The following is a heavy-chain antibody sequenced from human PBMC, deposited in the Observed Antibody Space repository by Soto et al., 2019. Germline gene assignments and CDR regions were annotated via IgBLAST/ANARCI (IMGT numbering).Heavy chain of an antibody. Sequence: QVQLVQSGAEVKKPGASVKVSCKASGYTFTSYDINWVRQATGQGLEWMGWMNPNSGNTGYAQKFQGRVTMTRNTSRSTAYMELRSLRSEDTAVYYCARERGYCTNGVCSNWFDPWGQGTLVTVSS. CDR3: ARERGYCTNGVCSNWFDP. CDR2: MNPNSGNT. D-gene: IGHD2-8*01. CDR1: GYTFTSYD. J-gene: IGHJ5*02. V-gene: IGHV1-8*01.